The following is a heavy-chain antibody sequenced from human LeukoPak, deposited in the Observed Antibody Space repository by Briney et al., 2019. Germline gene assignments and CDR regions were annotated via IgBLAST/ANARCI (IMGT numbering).Heavy chain of an antibody. D-gene: IGHD3-10*01. CDR3: AREKGGYYGSGSYYNYYYGMDV. CDR2: IKQDGSEK. V-gene: IGHV3-7*03. Sequence: GGSLKLSCAASGFTFSSYWMSWVRQAPGKGLEWVANIKQDGSEKNYVDSVKGRFTISRDNAKNSLYLQMNSLRAEDTAVYYCAREKGGYYGSGSYYNYYYGMDVWGKGTTVTVPS. CDR1: GFTFSSYW. J-gene: IGHJ6*04.